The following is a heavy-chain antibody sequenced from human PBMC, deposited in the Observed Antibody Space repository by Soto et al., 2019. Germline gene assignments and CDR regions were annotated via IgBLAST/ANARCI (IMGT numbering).Heavy chain of an antibody. Sequence: ASVKVSCKASGYTLTSYDINWVRQTAGQGLEWMGWMSPKTANTGYAQKFQGRVTMTRSTSISTAYMELSSLTSEDTAVYYCTGGPPNWGFDSWGQGTLVTVSS. J-gene: IGHJ5*01. CDR3: TGGPPNWGFDS. V-gene: IGHV1-8*01. CDR1: GYTLTSYD. D-gene: IGHD7-27*01. CDR2: MSPKTANT.